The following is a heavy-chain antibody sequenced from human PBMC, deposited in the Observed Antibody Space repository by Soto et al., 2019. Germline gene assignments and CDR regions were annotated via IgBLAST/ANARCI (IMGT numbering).Heavy chain of an antibody. J-gene: IGHJ5*02. V-gene: IGHV3-73*01. D-gene: IGHD3-16*02. CDR2: IRSKANSYAT. CDR1: GFTFSGSA. CDR3: TTHHHDDYVWGSYRSSAWFDP. Sequence: GGSLRLSCAASGFTFSGSAMHWVRQASGKGLEWVGRIRSKANSYATAYAASVKGRFTISRDDSKNTAYLQMNSLKTEDTAVYYCTTHHHDDYVWGSYRSSAWFDPWGQGTLVTVSS.